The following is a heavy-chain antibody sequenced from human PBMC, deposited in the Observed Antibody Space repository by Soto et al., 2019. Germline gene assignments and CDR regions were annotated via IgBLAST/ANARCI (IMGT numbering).Heavy chain of an antibody. V-gene: IGHV1-18*04. J-gene: IGHJ5*02. CDR3: ARAKILITPNWFDP. Sequence: QVQLVQSGGEVKKPGASVKVSCKASGYTFSTYGITWVRQAPGRGLEWLGWISTYNGNTNSAQNLQDRFTMTTDTSTSTAYMELRRLRIDYTAVYYCARAKILITPNWFDPWGQGTLVTVSS. D-gene: IGHD2-15*01. CDR1: GYTFSTYG. CDR2: ISTYNGNT.